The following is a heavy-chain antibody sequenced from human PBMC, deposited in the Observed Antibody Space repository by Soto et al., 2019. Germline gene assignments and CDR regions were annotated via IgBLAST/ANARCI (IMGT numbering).Heavy chain of an antibody. Sequence: QEQLVESGGGVVRPGKSLRLSCEASGFNFTYNAMHWGRQAPGKGLEWVAVISFNGRKKFYARSVKGRFTISRDNSKNTLYLQINNLRPGDTAVYYCARDWLRRDAILTPSWNFNLWGQGTLVIAS. CDR2: ISFNGRKK. CDR1: GFNFTYNA. D-gene: IGHD3-9*01. CDR3: ARDWLRRDAILTPSWNFNL. V-gene: IGHV3-30*04. J-gene: IGHJ2*01.